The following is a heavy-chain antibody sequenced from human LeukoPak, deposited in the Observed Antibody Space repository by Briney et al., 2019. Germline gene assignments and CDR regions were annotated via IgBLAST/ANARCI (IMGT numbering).Heavy chain of an antibody. CDR2: IYSDGST. D-gene: IGHD4-17*01. CDR3: TRATVTGEFDY. CDR1: GLTFSNAW. V-gene: IGHV3-53*01. J-gene: IGHJ4*02. Sequence: GGSLRLSCVVSGLTFSNAWMTWVRQAPGKGLEWVSVIYSDGSTYYADSVRGRFTISRDNSKNTVYLQINSLRAEDTAVYYCTRATVTGEFDYWGQGTLVTVSS.